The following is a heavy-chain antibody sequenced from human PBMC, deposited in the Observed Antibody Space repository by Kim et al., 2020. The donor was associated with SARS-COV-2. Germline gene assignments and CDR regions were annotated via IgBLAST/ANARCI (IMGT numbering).Heavy chain of an antibody. J-gene: IGHJ4*02. D-gene: IGHD5-18*01. CDR3: ARGRRDTAMVFLFDY. V-gene: IGHV4-34*01. Sequence: PALKSRVAISVDTSKNQFSLKLSSVTAADTAVYYCARGRRDTAMVFLFDYWGQGTLVTVSS.